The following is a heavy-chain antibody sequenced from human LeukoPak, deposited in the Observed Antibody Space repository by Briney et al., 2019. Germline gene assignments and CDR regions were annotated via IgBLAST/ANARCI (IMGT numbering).Heavy chain of an antibody. J-gene: IGHJ6*03. CDR2: ISAYNRNT. V-gene: IGHV1-18*01. CDR3: ARVVVSAAGAYYYNYMDV. Sequence: ASVKVSCKASGYTFTSYDISWVRQAPGQGLEWMGWISAYNRNTNSAQKLQGRVTMTTDTSTSTAYMGLRSLRSDDTAVYYCARVVVSAAGAYYYNYMDVWGKGTTVTVSS. D-gene: IGHD2-2*01. CDR1: GYTFTSYD.